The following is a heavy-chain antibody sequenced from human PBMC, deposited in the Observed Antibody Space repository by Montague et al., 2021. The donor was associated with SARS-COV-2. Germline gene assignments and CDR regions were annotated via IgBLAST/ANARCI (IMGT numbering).Heavy chain of an antibody. V-gene: IGHV4-59*01. D-gene: IGHD3-22*01. J-gene: IGHJ5*02. CDR3: AAGDSSGYFEWFDP. CDR1: GGSISSYY. Sequence: SETLSLTCTVSGGSISSYYWSWIRQSPGKGLKWIGYIYYSGSTNYNPSLKSRVTISVDTSKNQFSLKLSSVTAADTAVYYCAAGDSSGYFEWFDPWGQGTLVTVSS. CDR2: IYYSGST.